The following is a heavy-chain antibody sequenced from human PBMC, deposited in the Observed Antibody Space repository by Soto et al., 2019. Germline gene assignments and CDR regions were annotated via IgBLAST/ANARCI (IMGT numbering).Heavy chain of an antibody. D-gene: IGHD3-22*01. CDR3: ARENLHYYDSSGYS. Sequence: GGSLRLSCAASGLPFSSYSMNWVSPAPGKGLEWVSYISSGSSTIYYADSVKGRFTIPRDNAKNSLYLQMNSLRDEDTAVYYCARENLHYYDSSGYSWGQGTLVTVSS. J-gene: IGHJ5*02. CDR1: GLPFSSYS. CDR2: ISSGSSTI. V-gene: IGHV3-48*02.